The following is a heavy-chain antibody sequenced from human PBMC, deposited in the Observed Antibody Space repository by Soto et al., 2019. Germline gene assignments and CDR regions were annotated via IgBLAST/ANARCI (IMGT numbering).Heavy chain of an antibody. Sequence: GGSLRLSCAASGFTFSSYGMHWVRQAPGKGLEWVAVISYDGSNKYYADSVKGRFTISRDNSKNTLYLQMNSLRAEDTAVYYCAKDFYDSSGLWGQGTLVTSPQ. V-gene: IGHV3-30*18. D-gene: IGHD3-22*01. CDR3: AKDFYDSSGL. J-gene: IGHJ4*02. CDR2: ISYDGSNK. CDR1: GFTFSSYG.